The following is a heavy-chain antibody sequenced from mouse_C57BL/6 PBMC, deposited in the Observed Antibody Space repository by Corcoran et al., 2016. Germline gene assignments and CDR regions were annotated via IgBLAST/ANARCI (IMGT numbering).Heavy chain of an antibody. CDR3: ARITTVVEAY. CDR2: INTYSGVP. CDR1: GYTFTTYG. Sequence: QIQLVQSGPELKKPGETIKISCKTSGYTFTTYGMSWVKQPPGKGLKWMGWINTYSGVPTYADDFKGRFAFSLETSASTAYLQINNLKNEDTATYFCARITTVVEAYWGQGTLVTVSA. V-gene: IGHV9-3*01. D-gene: IGHD1-1*01. J-gene: IGHJ3*01.